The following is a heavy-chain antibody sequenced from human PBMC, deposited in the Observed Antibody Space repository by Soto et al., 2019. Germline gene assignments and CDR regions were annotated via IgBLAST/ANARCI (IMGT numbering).Heavy chain of an antibody. Sequence: SETLSLTCTVSGGSISSGDHYWSWIRQPPGKGPEWIAYIYHSGTTYYNPSLKSRVTMSVDTSKSQFSLKLSSVTAADTAVYYCATYYDSSGPTFDYWGQGALVTVSS. CDR1: GGSISSGDHY. D-gene: IGHD3-22*01. CDR3: ATYYDSSGPTFDY. CDR2: IYHSGTT. V-gene: IGHV4-30-4*01. J-gene: IGHJ4*02.